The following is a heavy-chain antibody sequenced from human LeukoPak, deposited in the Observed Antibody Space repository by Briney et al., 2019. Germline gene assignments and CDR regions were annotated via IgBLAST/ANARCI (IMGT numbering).Heavy chain of an antibody. V-gene: IGHV3-7*03. J-gene: IGHJ4*02. CDR1: GSTFSSYW. CDR3: ARGGRITDY. CDR2: IKQDGSEK. D-gene: IGHD3-16*01. Sequence: GGSLRLSCAASGSTFSSYWMSWVRQAPGKGLEWVANIKQDGSEKYYVDSVKGRFTISRDNAKNSLYLQMNSLRAEDTALYYCARGGRITDYWGQGTLVTVSS.